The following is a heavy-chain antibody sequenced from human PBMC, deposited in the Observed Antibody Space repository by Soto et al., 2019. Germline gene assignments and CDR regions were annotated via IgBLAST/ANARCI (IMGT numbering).Heavy chain of an antibody. CDR2: ISGSGGGE. V-gene: IGHV3-23*01. Sequence: EVQLLESGGGLVQPGGSLRLSCEASGFTFSTSAMSWVRQAPGKGLEWVSTISGSGGGEYYADSVNGRFTISGDNSKNTLFLQMNSLRAEDTALYYCARNWGIFDYWGQGTLVTVSS. CDR1: GFTFSTSA. CDR3: ARNWGIFDY. J-gene: IGHJ4*02. D-gene: IGHD7-27*01.